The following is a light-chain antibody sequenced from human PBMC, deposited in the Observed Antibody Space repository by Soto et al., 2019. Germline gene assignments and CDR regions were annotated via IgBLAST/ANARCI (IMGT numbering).Light chain of an antibody. CDR2: MNN. J-gene: IGLJ2*01. V-gene: IGLV1-47*01. CDR1: SSNIGSNY. Sequence: QSVLTQPPSASGTPGQRVTISCSGSSSNIGSNYVFWYQQLPGTAPKVLMYMNNQRPSGVPDRFSGSKSGTSASLAISGLRSEDEADYYCATWDDSLSGYVVFGGGTKLTVL. CDR3: ATWDDSLSGYVV.